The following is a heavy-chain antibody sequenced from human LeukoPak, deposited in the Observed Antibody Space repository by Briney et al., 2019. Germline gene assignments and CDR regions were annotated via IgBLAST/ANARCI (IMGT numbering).Heavy chain of an antibody. CDR2: IQTSGST. CDR3: ARVGSGWSFDY. CDR1: GGSISSYY. V-gene: IGHV4-4*07. J-gene: IGHJ4*02. Sequence: SETLSLTCTVSGGSISSYYWSWIRQPAGRGLEWIGRIQTSGSTNYNPSLKSRVTMSVDTSKNKFSLKANSVTAADTAVYYCARVGSGWSFDYWGQGTLVTVSS. D-gene: IGHD6-19*01.